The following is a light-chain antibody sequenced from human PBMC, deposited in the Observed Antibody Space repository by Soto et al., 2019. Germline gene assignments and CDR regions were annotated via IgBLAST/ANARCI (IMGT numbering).Light chain of an antibody. J-gene: IGLJ1*01. CDR3: SSYTSISTYV. Sequence: QSVLTQPASVSGSPGQSITISCTGNSSDVGGYNYVSWYQHHPGKAPRLMIYEVSNRPSGVSDRFSGSKSGNTASLTISGLLAEDEADYYCSSYTSISTYVFGTGTKVTVL. CDR1: SSDVGGYNY. CDR2: EVS. V-gene: IGLV2-14*01.